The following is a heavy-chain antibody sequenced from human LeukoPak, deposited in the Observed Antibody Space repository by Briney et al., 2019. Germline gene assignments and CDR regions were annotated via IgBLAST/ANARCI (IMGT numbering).Heavy chain of an antibody. D-gene: IGHD3-22*01. CDR1: GITLSNYG. CDR3: AKRGVVIRVILVGFHKEAYYFDS. V-gene: IGHV3-23*01. J-gene: IGHJ4*02. Sequence: GGSLRLSCAVSGITLSNYGMSWVRQAPGKGLEWVAGISVSGGRTNYADSVKGRFTISRDNPKNTLYLQMNSLRAEDTAVYFCAKRGVVIRVILVGFHKEAYYFDSWGQGALVTVSS. CDR2: ISVSGGRT.